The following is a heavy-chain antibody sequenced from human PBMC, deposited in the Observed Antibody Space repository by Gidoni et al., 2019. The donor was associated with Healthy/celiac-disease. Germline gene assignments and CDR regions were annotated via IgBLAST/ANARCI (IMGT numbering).Heavy chain of an antibody. Sequence: EVQLVESGGGLVKPGGSLRLSCAASGFTFSNAWMSWVRQAPGKGLEWVGRIKSKTDGGTTDYDAPVKGRFTISRDDSKNTLYLQMNSLKTEDTAVYYCTTFTMVRGVDYWGQGTLVTVSS. CDR2: IKSKTDGGTT. J-gene: IGHJ4*02. CDR1: GFTFSNAW. V-gene: IGHV3-15*01. D-gene: IGHD3-10*01. CDR3: TTFTMVRGVDY.